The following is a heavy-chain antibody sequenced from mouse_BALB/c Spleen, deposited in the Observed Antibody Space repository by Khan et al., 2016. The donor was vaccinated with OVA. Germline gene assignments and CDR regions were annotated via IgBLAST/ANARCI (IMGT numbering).Heavy chain of an antibody. D-gene: IGHD2-1*01. Sequence: QVQLQQSGPELVRPGVSVKISCKGSGYTFTDYALHWVKHSHAKSLEWIGHISTYSGNSNYNQRFKGKATMTVGKSSSTAYMELARLTSEDSAISYCAGEDGNYGAFAYWGPGTLVTVTA. J-gene: IGHJ3*01. CDR2: ISTYSGNS. V-gene: IGHV1S137*01. CDR3: AGEDGNYGAFAY. CDR1: GYTFTDYA.